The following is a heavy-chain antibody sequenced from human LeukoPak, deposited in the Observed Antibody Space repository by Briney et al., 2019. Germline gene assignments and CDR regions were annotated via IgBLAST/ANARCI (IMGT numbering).Heavy chain of an antibody. Sequence: ASVKVSCKASGGTFSSYAISWVRQAPGQGLEWMGRIIPILGIANYAQKFQGRVTITADKSTSTAYMELSSLRSGDTAVYYCARDAAPYYYYGMDVWGQGTTVTVSS. D-gene: IGHD6-25*01. CDR1: GGTFSSYA. V-gene: IGHV1-69*04. CDR2: IIPILGIA. CDR3: ARDAAPYYYYGMDV. J-gene: IGHJ6*02.